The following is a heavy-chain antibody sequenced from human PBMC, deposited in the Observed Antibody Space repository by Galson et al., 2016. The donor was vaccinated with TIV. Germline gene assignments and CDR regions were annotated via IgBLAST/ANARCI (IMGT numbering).Heavy chain of an antibody. D-gene: IGHD3-3*01. J-gene: IGHJ5*02. V-gene: IGHV1-8*01. CDR3: ARRPPSTIFGVVTWFDP. Sequence: SVKVSCKAFGYTFSTYDINWVRQATGQGLEWMGWMHPKSGDTRYAQKFQGRVTMTRNTSISTAYMELSNLRSEDTAVYYCARRPPSTIFGVVTWFDPWGQGTLVTVSS. CDR2: MHPKSGDT. CDR1: GYTFSTYD.